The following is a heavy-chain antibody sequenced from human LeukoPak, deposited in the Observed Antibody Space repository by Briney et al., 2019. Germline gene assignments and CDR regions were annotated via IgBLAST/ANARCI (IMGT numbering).Heavy chain of an antibody. Sequence: PSETLSLTCTVSGGSISSSSYYWGWIRQPPGKGLEWIGSSYYSGSTYYNPSLKSRVTISVDTSKNQFSLKLSSVTAADTAVYYCARDLFPAVWGQGTMVTVSS. J-gene: IGHJ3*01. CDR3: ARDLFPAV. V-gene: IGHV4-39*07. CDR1: GGSISSSSYY. CDR2: SYYSGST.